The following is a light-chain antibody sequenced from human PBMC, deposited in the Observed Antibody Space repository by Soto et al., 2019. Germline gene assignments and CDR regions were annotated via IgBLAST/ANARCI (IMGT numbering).Light chain of an antibody. CDR1: QSISSY. J-gene: IGKJ1*01. CDR3: QQSYSTKWT. V-gene: IGKV1-39*01. CDR2: AAS. Sequence: DIQMTQSPSSLSASVGDRVTITCRASQSISSYLNWYQQNPGRPPKLLIYAASTLQSGVPSRFSGSGSGTDFTLTISSLQPEDFATYYCQQSYSTKWTFGQGTKVDI.